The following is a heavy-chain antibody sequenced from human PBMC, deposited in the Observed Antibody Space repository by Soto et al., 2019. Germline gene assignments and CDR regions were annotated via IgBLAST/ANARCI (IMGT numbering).Heavy chain of an antibody. CDR3: ARVATMIVVYCWFDP. J-gene: IGHJ5*02. Sequence: QVQLVESGGGVVQPGRSLRLSCAASGFTFSSYAMHWARQAPGKGLEWVAVISYDGSNKYYADSVKGRFTISRDNSKNTLYLQMNSLRAEDTAVYYCARVATMIVVYCWFDPWGQGTLVTVSS. CDR1: GFTFSSYA. D-gene: IGHD3-22*01. V-gene: IGHV3-30-3*01. CDR2: ISYDGSNK.